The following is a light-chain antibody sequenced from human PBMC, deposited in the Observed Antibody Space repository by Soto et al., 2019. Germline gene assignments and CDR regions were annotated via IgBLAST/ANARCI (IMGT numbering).Light chain of an antibody. CDR1: SSDVGGYNY. Sequence: QSVLTQPASVSGSPGQSITISCTGTSSDVGGYNYVSWYQQHPGKAPKLMIYEVSNRPSGVSNRFSGSKSGNTASLTISGLQDEDEADYYCSSFAATHTYIFGTGTKVTVL. V-gene: IGLV2-14*01. CDR2: EVS. CDR3: SSFAATHTYI. J-gene: IGLJ1*01.